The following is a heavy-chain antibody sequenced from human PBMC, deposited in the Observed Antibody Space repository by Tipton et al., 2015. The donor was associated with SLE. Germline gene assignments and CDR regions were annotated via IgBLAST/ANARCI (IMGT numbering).Heavy chain of an antibody. Sequence: GLVKPSETLSLTCTVSAGSISSYYWSWIRQPPGKGLEWIGYIYYSGSTYYNPSLRSRITISEDTSRNQFSLKLGSVTAADTAVYFCAREDVIVKNYMDVWGKGTTVSVSS. J-gene: IGHJ6*03. D-gene: IGHD2/OR15-2a*01. CDR3: AREDVIVKNYMDV. V-gene: IGHV4-59*12. CDR1: AGSISSYY. CDR2: IYYSGST.